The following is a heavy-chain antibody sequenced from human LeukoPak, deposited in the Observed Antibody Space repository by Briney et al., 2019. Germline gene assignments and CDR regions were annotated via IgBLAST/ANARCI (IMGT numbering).Heavy chain of an antibody. V-gene: IGHV1-2*04. CDR1: GCTFTGYY. D-gene: IGHD2/OR15-2a*01. CDR2: INPNSGGT. Sequence: ASVKVSCKASGCTFTGYYLHWVRQAPGQGLEWMGWINPNSGGTNYAQKFQGWVTMTRDTSISTAYMELSRLRSDDTAVYYCAREELSPNAFDIWGQGTMVTVSS. CDR3: AREELSPNAFDI. J-gene: IGHJ3*02.